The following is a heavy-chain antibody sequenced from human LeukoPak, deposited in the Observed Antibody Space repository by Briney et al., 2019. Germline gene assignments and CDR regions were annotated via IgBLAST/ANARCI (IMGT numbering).Heavy chain of an antibody. Sequence: GRSLRLSCAASGFTFSSYAMHWVRQAPGKGLEWVAVIWYDGSNKYYADSVKGRFTTSRDNSKNTLYLQMNSLRAEDTAVYYCARGIGYNYVDFDYWGQGTLVTVSS. CDR2: IWYDGSNK. D-gene: IGHD5-24*01. CDR3: ARGIGYNYVDFDY. CDR1: GFTFSSYA. J-gene: IGHJ4*02. V-gene: IGHV3-33*01.